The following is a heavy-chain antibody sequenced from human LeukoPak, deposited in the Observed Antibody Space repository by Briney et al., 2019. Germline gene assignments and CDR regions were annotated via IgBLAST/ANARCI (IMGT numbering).Heavy chain of an antibody. Sequence: SETLSLTCAVYGGSFSGYYWSWIRQPPGKGLEWIGEINHSGSTNYSPSLKSRVTISVDTSKNQFSLKLSSVTAADTAVYYCARISSGYSGDYWGQGTLVTVSS. CDR3: ARISSGYSGDY. CDR2: INHSGST. CDR1: GGSFSGYY. V-gene: IGHV4-34*01. J-gene: IGHJ4*02. D-gene: IGHD3-22*01.